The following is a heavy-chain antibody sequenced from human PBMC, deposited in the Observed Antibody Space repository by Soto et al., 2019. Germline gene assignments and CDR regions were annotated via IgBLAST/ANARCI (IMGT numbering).Heavy chain of an antibody. CDR1: GYDFTAYD. J-gene: IGHJ6*02. D-gene: IGHD6-13*01. CDR2: MNPINGAA. Sequence: QVQLVQSGAEVKQSGASVKVSCKASGYDFTAYDINWVRQASGQGLEWMGWMNPINGAAGSARRFQGRASMTRNTATGTAYLELTSLISDDTAVYYCGRGPSPRAPAGGTPYYYAMDVWGQGTTVTVSS. CDR3: GRGPSPRAPAGGTPYYYAMDV. V-gene: IGHV1-8*02.